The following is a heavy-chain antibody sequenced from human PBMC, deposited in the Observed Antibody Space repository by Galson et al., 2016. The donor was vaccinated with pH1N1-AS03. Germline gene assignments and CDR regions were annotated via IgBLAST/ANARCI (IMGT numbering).Heavy chain of an antibody. J-gene: IGHJ4*02. D-gene: IGHD3-16*01. CDR2: LTPMLNVT. V-gene: IGHV1-69*04. CDR1: GGTFGTSA. CDR3: ATPGGVGYLDN. Sequence: SVKASCKASGGTFGTSAISWVRQAPGQGPEWMGRLTPMLNVTSYAQKFQGRVTITAGTSTSTVYMELSSLRSDDTAVYYCATPGGVGYLDNRGRGTLVTVSS.